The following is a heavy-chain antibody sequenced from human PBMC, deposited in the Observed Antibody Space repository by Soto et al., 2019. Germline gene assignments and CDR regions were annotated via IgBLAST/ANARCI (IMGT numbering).Heavy chain of an antibody. CDR1: GGSISSYY. Sequence: LSLTCTVSGGSISSYYWSWIRQPAGKGLEWIGRIYTSGSTNYNPSLKSRVTMSVDTSKNQFSLKLSSVTAADTAVYYCARVGVVVTAAMYYYYYGMDVWGQGTTVTVSS. J-gene: IGHJ6*02. D-gene: IGHD2-2*01. CDR3: ARVGVVVTAAMYYYYYGMDV. CDR2: IYTSGST. V-gene: IGHV4-4*07.